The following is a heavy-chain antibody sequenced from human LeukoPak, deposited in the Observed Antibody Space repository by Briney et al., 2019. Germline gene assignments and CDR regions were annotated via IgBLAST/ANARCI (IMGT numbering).Heavy chain of an antibody. CDR1: GFTSSSYW. CDR3: ARGYGNYGY. J-gene: IGHJ4*02. CDR2: IKQDGSEK. Sequence: GGSLRLSCAASGFTSSSYWMSWVRQAPGKGLEWVANIKQDGSEKYYVDSVKGRFTISRDNAKNSLYLQMNSLRAEDTAVYYCARGYGNYGYWGQGTLVTVSS. V-gene: IGHV3-7*01. D-gene: IGHD4-11*01.